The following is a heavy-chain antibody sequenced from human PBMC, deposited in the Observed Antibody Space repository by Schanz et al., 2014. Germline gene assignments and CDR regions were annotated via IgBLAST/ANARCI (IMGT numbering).Heavy chain of an antibody. D-gene: IGHD3-10*01. CDR2: ISGSGGST. CDR1: RIIFGTYS. J-gene: IGHJ6*02. Sequence: EVQLVESGGGLVQPGGSLRLSCTASRIIFGTYSMNWIRQTPKGLEWVSGISGSGGSTYDADSVRGRFTISRDNSMNTVYLQMNSLRSDDAAVYYCARAQGVIRLYYGVDVWGQGTTVTVSS. CDR3: ARAQGVIRLYYGVDV. V-gene: IGHV3-23*04.